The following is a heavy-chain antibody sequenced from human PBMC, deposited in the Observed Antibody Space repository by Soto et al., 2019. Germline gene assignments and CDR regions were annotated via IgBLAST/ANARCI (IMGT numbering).Heavy chain of an antibody. CDR1: GGTFSSYA. Sequence: ASVKVSCKASGGTFSSYAISRVRQAPGQGLEWMGGIIPIFGTANYAQKFQGRVTITADKSTSTAYMELSSLRPEDTAVYYCARDFRDGYNLYDAFDIWGQGTMVTVSS. CDR2: IIPIFGTA. V-gene: IGHV1-69*06. J-gene: IGHJ3*02. CDR3: ARDFRDGYNLYDAFDI. D-gene: IGHD5-12*01.